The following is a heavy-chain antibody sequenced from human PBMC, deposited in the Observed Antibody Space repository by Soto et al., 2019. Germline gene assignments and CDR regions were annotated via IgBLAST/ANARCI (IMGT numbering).Heavy chain of an antibody. V-gene: IGHV3-74*01. D-gene: IGHD3-22*01. CDR1: GFTFSSYW. Sequence: EVQLVESGGDFVQPGGSLRLSCAASGFTFSSYWMHWVRQVPGKGLVWLSRINSDGSRVNYADSVKGRFAISRDNAKNTLYLHVNSLTVEDTAVYSCARGGSGAYYQGYWGRGTLVTVSS. CDR3: ARGGSGAYYQGY. CDR2: INSDGSRV. J-gene: IGHJ4*02.